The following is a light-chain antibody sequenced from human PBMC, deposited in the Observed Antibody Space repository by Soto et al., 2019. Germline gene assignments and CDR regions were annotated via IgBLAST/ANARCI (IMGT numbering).Light chain of an antibody. CDR3: QHYNVYA. CDR1: QSIGFY. V-gene: IGKV1-5*01. CDR2: DVS. J-gene: IGKJ3*01. Sequence: DIQMTQSPSTLSASVGDSVTITCRASQSIGFYLAWYQQRPGKAPKLLIYDVSSLHTGVPSRFSGSGSGTDFAFTISSLQPDDFATYYCQHYNVYAFGLGTKVEIK.